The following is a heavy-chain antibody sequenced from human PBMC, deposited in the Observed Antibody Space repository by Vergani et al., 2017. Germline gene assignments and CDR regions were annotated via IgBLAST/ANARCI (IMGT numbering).Heavy chain of an antibody. V-gene: IGHV4-34*01. CDR1: GGSFSGYY. CDR3: ARVFRGGSALDY. J-gene: IGHJ4*02. Sequence: QVQLQQWGAGLLKPSDTLSLTCAVYGGSFSGYYWSWIRQPPGKGLEWIGEINHSGSTNYNPSLKSRVTISVDTSKNQFSLKLSSVTAADTAVYYCARVFRGGSALDYWGQGTLVTVSS. D-gene: IGHD2-15*01. CDR2: INHSGST.